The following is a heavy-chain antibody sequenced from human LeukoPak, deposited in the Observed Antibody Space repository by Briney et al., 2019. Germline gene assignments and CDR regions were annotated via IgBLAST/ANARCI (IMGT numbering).Heavy chain of an antibody. CDR2: ISSSGSTK. Sequence: GGSLRLSCAASGFTFSSYGMNWVRQAPGKALEWVSYISSSGSTKYYADSVKGRFTISRDNAKNSLYLQMNSLRAEDTAVYYCARDELGAATPFGDYWGPGILVTVSS. CDR1: GFTFSSYG. J-gene: IGHJ4*02. V-gene: IGHV3-48*03. CDR3: ARDELGAATPFGDY. D-gene: IGHD1-26*01.